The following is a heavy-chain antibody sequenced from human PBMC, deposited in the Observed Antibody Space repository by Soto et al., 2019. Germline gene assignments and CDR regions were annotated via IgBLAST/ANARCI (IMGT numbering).Heavy chain of an antibody. J-gene: IGHJ4*02. CDR3: ARDKITGLFDF. V-gene: IGHV4-34*01. D-gene: IGHD2-8*02. CDR1: GGSFSGYY. CDR2: INHSGST. Sequence: QVQLQQWGAGLLKPSETLSLTCAVYGGSFSGYYWTWIRQPPGTGLEWIGEINHSGSTNYNPSLNSRVTLPVVTSKNQFSLKLTSVTAADTAVYYCARDKITGLFDFWGQGTLVTVSS.